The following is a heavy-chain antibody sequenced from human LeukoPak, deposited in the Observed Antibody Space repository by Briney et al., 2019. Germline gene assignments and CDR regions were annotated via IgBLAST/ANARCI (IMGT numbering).Heavy chain of an antibody. CDR2: ISIYNGNT. Sequence: ASVKVSCKASGYTFTNYGISWVRQAPGQGLEWTSWISIYNGNTDYAQKLRGRVTMTTDTSTSTAYMELRSLRSDDTAVYYCARITYDFWSGNYMPDDPWGQGTLVTVSS. J-gene: IGHJ5*02. CDR3: ARITYDFWSGNYMPDDP. D-gene: IGHD3-3*01. V-gene: IGHV1-18*01. CDR1: GYTFTNYG.